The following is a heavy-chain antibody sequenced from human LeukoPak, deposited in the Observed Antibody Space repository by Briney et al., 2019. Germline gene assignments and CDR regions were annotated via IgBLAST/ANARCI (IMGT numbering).Heavy chain of an antibody. CDR3: AKEGGTTGWLTTDY. J-gene: IGHJ4*02. CDR2: ISYDGGEK. D-gene: IGHD1-1*01. V-gene: IGHV3-30*18. Sequence: GGSLRLSCAASGFTFSSYGIHWLRQAPGKGLEWVGMISYDGGEKHYADSVKGRFTISRDNSKDALYLQMNSLTSEDTAVYYCAKEGGTTGWLTTDYWGQGTRATVSS. CDR1: GFTFSSYG.